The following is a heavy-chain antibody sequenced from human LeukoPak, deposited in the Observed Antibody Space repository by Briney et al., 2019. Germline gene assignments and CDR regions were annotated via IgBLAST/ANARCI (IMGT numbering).Heavy chain of an antibody. J-gene: IGHJ6*02. D-gene: IGHD2-2*01. V-gene: IGHV4-59*01. CDR3: ARDRIVVVPAANGNYYYYGMDV. CDR1: GGSISNYY. CDR2: IYYSGST. Sequence: SETPSLTCTVSGGSISNYYWSWIRQPPGKGLEWIGYIYYSGSTNYNPSLTSRVPISVDTCKTQFSLKLSSVTAADTAVYYCARDRIVVVPAANGNYYYYGMDVWGQGTTVTVSS.